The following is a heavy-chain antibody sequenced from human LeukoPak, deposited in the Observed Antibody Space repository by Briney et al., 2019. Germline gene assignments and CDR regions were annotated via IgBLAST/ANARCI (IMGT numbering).Heavy chain of an antibody. V-gene: IGHV3-23*01. CDR3: ARDWLPYCSSTSCVDNWFDP. Sequence: GGSLRLSCAASGFTFSSYVMSWVRQAPGKGLEWVSAISGSGGSTYYADSVKGRFTISRDNSKNTLYLQMNSLRAEDTAVYYCARDWLPYCSSTSCVDNWFDPWGQGTLVTVSS. J-gene: IGHJ5*02. CDR1: GFTFSSYV. CDR2: ISGSGGST. D-gene: IGHD2-2*01.